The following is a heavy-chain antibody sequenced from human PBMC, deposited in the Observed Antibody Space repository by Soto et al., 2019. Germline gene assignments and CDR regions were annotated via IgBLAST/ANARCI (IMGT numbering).Heavy chain of an antibody. CDR1: GFTFNDFE. J-gene: IGHJ5*02. CDR3: ARGFGRVNH. Sequence: EVQLLESGGGLVQPGGSLRLSCGVSGFTFNDFEMNWVRQAPGKGLEWLAYIDGSGTTKKYADSVRGRFTISRDNPNNSLFLQMSSLSAAGAAIYYCARGFGRVNHWGQGTLVSVSS. V-gene: IGHV3-48*03. CDR2: IDGSGTTK. D-gene: IGHD3-10*01.